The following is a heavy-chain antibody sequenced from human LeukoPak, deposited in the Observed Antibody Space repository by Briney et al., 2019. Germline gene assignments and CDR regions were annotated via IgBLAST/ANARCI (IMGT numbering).Heavy chain of an antibody. CDR2: INPNSGGT. Sequence: ASVKVSCKASGYTFTGYYMHWVRQAPGQGLEWMGWINPNSGGTNYAQKFQGRVTMTRDTSISTAYMELSRLRSDDTAVYYCATSGSSTYYYYYYMDVWGKGTTVTVSS. J-gene: IGHJ6*03. CDR1: GYTFTGYY. V-gene: IGHV1-2*02. CDR3: ATSGSSTYYYYYYMDV. D-gene: IGHD1-26*01.